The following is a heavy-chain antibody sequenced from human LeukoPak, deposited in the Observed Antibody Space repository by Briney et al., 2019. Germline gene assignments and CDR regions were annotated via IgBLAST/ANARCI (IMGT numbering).Heavy chain of an antibody. CDR3: GREGSTYDFWSGHIDY. D-gene: IGHD3-3*01. J-gene: IGHJ4*02. Sequence: PSETLSLTCTVSGYSISSGYYWGWIRQPPGKGLEWIGSIYHSGSTYYNPSLKSRVTISVDTSKNQFSLQLSSVTAADPAVYYCGREGSTYDFWSGHIDYWGQGNLVTVSS. CDR1: GYSISSGYY. CDR2: IYHSGST. V-gene: IGHV4-38-2*02.